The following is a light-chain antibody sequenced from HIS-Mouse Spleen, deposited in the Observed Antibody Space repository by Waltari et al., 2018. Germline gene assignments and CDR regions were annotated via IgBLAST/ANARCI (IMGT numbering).Light chain of an antibody. CDR1: SSDVGRYNL. CDR3: CSYAGSSTWV. J-gene: IGLJ3*02. Sequence: QSALTQPASVSGSPGQSITISCTGTSSDVGRYNLVPWYQQPPGKAPKLMISEGSKRPSGVSNRFSGSKSGNTASLTISGLQAEDEADYYCCSYAGSSTWVFGGGTKLTVL. V-gene: IGLV2-23*01. CDR2: EGS.